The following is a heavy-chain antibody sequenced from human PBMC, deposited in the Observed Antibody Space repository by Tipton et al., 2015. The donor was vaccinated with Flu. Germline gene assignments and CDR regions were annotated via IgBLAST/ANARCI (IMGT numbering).Heavy chain of an antibody. CDR2: IYYTGYP. CDR3: AKVLFGWVES. D-gene: IGHD3-16*01. Sequence: TLSLTCTVSGGSISYYYWNWIRQTPGRGLEWVGSIYYTGYPYYNSSLKSRLAMSIDTSKKQFSLRLSSVTAADTAVYYCAKVLFGWVESWAQGTLVTVSS. V-gene: IGHV4-59*12. CDR1: GGSISYYY. J-gene: IGHJ5*01.